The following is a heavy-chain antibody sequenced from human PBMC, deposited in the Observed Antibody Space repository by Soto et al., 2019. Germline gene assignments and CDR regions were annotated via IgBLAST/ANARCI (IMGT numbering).Heavy chain of an antibody. Sequence: GGSLRLSCAASGFTFSDYYMSWIRQAPGKGPEWVSYISSSGSTIYYADSVKGRFTISRDNAKNSLYLQMNSLRAEDTAVYYCARAGLGYSSGWYCMDVWGQGTTVTVSS. CDR1: GFTFSDYY. CDR2: ISSSGSTI. J-gene: IGHJ6*02. D-gene: IGHD6-19*01. CDR3: ARAGLGYSSGWYCMDV. V-gene: IGHV3-11*01.